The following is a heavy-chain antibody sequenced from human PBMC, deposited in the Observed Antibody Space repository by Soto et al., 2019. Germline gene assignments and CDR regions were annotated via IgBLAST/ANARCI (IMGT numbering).Heavy chain of an antibody. D-gene: IGHD6-13*01. CDR1: GYTFTHYY. CDR3: ARDLAAGDH. J-gene: IGHJ4*02. CDR2: INPASGST. V-gene: IGHV1-46*01. Sequence: QVQLVQSGAEVKKPGASVTLSCRTSGYTFTHYYIHWVRQAPGQGLEWLGIINPASGSTNYAQDFQGRVTLTMDTSTTTVYMDLSGRRAEDTAIFYCARDLAAGDHWGQGTLVTVSS.